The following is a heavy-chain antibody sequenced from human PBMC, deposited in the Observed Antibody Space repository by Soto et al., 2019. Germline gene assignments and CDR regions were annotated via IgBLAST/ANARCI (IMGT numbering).Heavy chain of an antibody. CDR1: GGTFSSYT. V-gene: IGHV1-69*08. CDR2: IIPILGIA. CDR3: AREEYYYGSGAFFDY. J-gene: IGHJ4*02. D-gene: IGHD3-10*01. Sequence: QVQLVQSGAEVKKPGSSVKVSCKASGGTFSSYTISWVRQAPGQGLEWMGRIIPILGIANYAQKFQGRVPITADKSTSPAYMELSSLRSEDTAVYYCAREEYYYGSGAFFDYWGQGTLVTVSS.